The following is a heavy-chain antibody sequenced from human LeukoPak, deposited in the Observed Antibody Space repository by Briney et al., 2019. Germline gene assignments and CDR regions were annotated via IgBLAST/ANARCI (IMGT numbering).Heavy chain of an antibody. V-gene: IGHV1-46*01. D-gene: IGHD3-10*01. CDR2: INPSGGST. CDR3: ARATPPGSGDANDAFDI. J-gene: IGHJ3*02. CDR1: GYTFTSYY. Sequence: GASVKVSCKASGYTFTSYYMHWVRQAPGQGLEWMGIINPSGGSTSYAQKFQGRVTMTRDMSTSTVYMELSSLRSEDTAVYYCARATPPGSGDANDAFDIWGQGTMITVSS.